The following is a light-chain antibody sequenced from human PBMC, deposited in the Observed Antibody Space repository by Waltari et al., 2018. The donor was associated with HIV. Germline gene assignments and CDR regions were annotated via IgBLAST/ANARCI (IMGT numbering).Light chain of an antibody. Sequence: QSVLTQPPSASGTPGQRVTISCSGSTSHIGSNFVYWYQHIPGMAPKLLSNKNIYRPAGFPDRASGSKSGIASSRAISGLRSDDAADYYCASRDDTLSGYVAFGGGTKLTVL. J-gene: IGLJ2*01. V-gene: IGLV1-47*01. CDR1: TSHIGSNF. CDR3: ASRDDTLSGYVA. CDR2: KNI.